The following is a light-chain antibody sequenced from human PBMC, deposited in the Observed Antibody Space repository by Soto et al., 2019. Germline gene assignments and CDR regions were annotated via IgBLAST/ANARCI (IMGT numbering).Light chain of an antibody. CDR3: CSYAGRSTVI. J-gene: IGLJ2*01. CDR1: SGDIGTYNL. V-gene: IGLV2-23*01. CDR2: EGN. Sequence: QSVLTQPASVSGSPGQSITISCTGTSGDIGTYNLVSWYQQHPGRAPKLIIFEGNKRPSGVSNRFSGSKSGNTASLAISGLQAEDEADYHCCSYAGRSTVICGGGTKLTV.